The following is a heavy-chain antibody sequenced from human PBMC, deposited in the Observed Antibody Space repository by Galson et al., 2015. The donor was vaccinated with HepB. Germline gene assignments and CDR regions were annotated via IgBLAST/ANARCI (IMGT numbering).Heavy chain of an antibody. CDR3: AKGLLQYDFWARHDAFDI. CDR2: ISYDGTNR. J-gene: IGHJ3*02. V-gene: IGHV3-30*18. D-gene: IGHD3-3*01. Sequence: SLRLSCAAPGFTFNTYAMYWVRQAPGKGLEWVATISYDGTNRYYADSVKGRFTISRDNSRNTLFLQMSSLRPEDTAVYYCAKGLLQYDFWARHDAFDIWGQGTMVTVSS. CDR1: GFTFNTYA.